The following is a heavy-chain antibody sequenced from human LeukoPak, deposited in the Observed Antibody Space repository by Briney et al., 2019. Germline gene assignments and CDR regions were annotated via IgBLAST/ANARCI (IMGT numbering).Heavy chain of an antibody. CDR3: ARGEGPGIAAAVYNWFDP. CDR2: INPDNDNT. V-gene: IGHV1-18*01. D-gene: IGHD6-13*01. CDR1: GYTFTSYG. Sequence: ASVKASCKASGYTFTSYGISWVRQAPGQGLDWMGWINPDNDNTNYAQKLQGRVTMTTGTSTSTAYMELRSLRSDDTAVYYCARGEGPGIAAAVYNWFDPWGKGTLVTVSS. J-gene: IGHJ5*02.